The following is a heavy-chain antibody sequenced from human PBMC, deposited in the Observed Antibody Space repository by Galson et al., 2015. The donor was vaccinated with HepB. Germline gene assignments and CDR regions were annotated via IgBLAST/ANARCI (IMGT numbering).Heavy chain of an antibody. CDR3: SRSLDF. Sequence: SLRLSCAASGFAFSNYWMDWVRQAPGKGPEWVANINQDGNEIYYVDSVKGRFTISRDNPRNSLYLQLNSLRAEDTAVYYCSRSLDFWGQGTLVTVSS. V-gene: IGHV3-7*01. CDR2: INQDGNEI. J-gene: IGHJ4*02. CDR1: GFAFSNYW.